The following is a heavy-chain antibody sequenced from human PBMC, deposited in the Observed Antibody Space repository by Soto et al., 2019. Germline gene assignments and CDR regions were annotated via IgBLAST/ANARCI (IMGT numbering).Heavy chain of an antibody. CDR2: INHNGGST. J-gene: IGHJ4*02. CDR1: GYTLTNFY. D-gene: IGHD6-25*01. Sequence: QVQLVQSGAEVKKPGASVKVSCKASGYTLTNFYIHWVRQAPGQGLEWMGIINHNGGSTNYAHNFQGRVTITRDTSTSTVYMDLSSLRYEHTAVYYCARRLGSGDYWGRGPLVTVSS. CDR3: ARRLGSGDY. V-gene: IGHV1-46*03.